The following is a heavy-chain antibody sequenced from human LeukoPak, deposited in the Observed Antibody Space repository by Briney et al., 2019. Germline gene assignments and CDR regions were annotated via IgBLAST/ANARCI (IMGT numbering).Heavy chain of an antibody. CDR2: IYYSGST. Sequence: GSLRLSCAASGFTFSSYAMSWIRQPPGKGLEWIGSIYYSGSTYYNPSLKSRVTISVDTSKNQFSLKLSSVTAADTAVYYCARHQKYDFWSGYSPGAFDIWGQGTMVTVSS. CDR3: ARHQKYDFWSGYSPGAFDI. V-gene: IGHV4-39*01. J-gene: IGHJ3*02. D-gene: IGHD3-3*01. CDR1: GFTFSSYA.